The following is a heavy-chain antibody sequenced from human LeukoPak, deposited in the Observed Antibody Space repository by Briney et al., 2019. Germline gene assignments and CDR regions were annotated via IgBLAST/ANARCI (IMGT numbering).Heavy chain of an antibody. CDR1: GYTFTGYY. V-gene: IGHV1-2*02. CDR3: GRGGGGGNYDFWSGYQIDY. CDR2: INPNSSGT. Sequence: ASVKVSCKASGYTFTGYYMHWVRQAPGQGLEWMGWINPNSSGTNYAQKFQGRVTMTRDTSISTAYMELSRLRSDDTAVYYCGRGGGGGNYDFWSGYQIDYWGQGTLVTVSS. D-gene: IGHD3-3*01. J-gene: IGHJ4*02.